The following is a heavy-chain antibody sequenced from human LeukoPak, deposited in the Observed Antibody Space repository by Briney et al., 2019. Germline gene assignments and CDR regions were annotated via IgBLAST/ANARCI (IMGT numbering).Heavy chain of an antibody. CDR2: IGAYNGNT. V-gene: IGHV1-18*01. Sequence: ASVKVSCKASGYTFTSYGISWVRQAPGQGLEWMGWIGAYNGNTNYAQKLQGRVTMTTDTSTSTAYMELRSLRSDDTAVYYCARDFPDPLHPYSSSSYYYYYGMDVWGQGTTVTVSS. D-gene: IGHD6-6*01. CDR1: GYTFTSYG. J-gene: IGHJ6*02. CDR3: ARDFPDPLHPYSSSSYYYYYGMDV.